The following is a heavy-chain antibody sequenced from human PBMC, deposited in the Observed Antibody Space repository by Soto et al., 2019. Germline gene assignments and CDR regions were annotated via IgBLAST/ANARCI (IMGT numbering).Heavy chain of an antibody. V-gene: IGHV3-30*03. Sequence: QVQLVESGGGVVQPGRSLRLSCAASGFTFSSYGMHWVRQAPGKGLEWVAVISYDGSNKYYADSVKGRFTISRDNSKNTLYLQMNSLRAEDTAVYYCARALRQGWSGVGYYGMDVWGQGTTVTVSS. D-gene: IGHD3-3*01. CDR2: ISYDGSNK. J-gene: IGHJ6*02. CDR1: GFTFSSYG. CDR3: ARALRQGWSGVGYYGMDV.